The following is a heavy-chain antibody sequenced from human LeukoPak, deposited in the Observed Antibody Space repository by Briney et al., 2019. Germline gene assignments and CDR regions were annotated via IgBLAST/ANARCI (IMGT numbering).Heavy chain of an antibody. V-gene: IGHV3-43*01. CDR1: GFNFDRYT. CDR3: AKELDTMFFDY. J-gene: IGHJ4*02. Sequence: GGSLRLSCATSGFNFDRYTIHWVRQAPGKGLGWVSLAGWAGGTTFYSDSVRGRFTISRDSGRKSVYLQMNSLTTDDTAFYFCAKELDTMFFDYWGQGALVTVSS. D-gene: IGHD3-10*02. CDR2: AGWAGGTT.